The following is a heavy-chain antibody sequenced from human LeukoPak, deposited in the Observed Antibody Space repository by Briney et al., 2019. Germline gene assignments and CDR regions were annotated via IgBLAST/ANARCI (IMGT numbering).Heavy chain of an antibody. CDR3: ARDYCSDGSCYPTYDY. CDR1: GGSISSNSW. V-gene: IGHV4-4*02. D-gene: IGHD2-15*01. CDR2: IYHSGST. J-gene: IGHJ4*02. Sequence: SGTLSLTCAVSGGSISSNSWWSWVRQPPGKGLEWIGEIYHSGSTNYNPSLKSRVTISLDKSKNQFSLNLRSVTAADTAVYYCARDYCSDGSCYPTYDYWGQGALVTVSS.